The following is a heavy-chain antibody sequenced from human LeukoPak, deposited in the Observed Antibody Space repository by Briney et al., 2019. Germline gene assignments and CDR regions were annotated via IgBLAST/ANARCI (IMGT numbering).Heavy chain of an antibody. J-gene: IGHJ6*04. D-gene: IGHD3-10*02. CDR3: AELGITMIGGV. Sequence: GGSLRLSCAASGFTFGTYWMSWVRQAPGKGLEWVANIKQDGSQKYSVDSVKGRFTISRDNAKNSLYLQTNSLRAEDTAVYYCAELGITMIGGVWGKGTTVTISS. CDR2: IKQDGSQK. CDR1: GFTFGTYW. V-gene: IGHV3-7*01.